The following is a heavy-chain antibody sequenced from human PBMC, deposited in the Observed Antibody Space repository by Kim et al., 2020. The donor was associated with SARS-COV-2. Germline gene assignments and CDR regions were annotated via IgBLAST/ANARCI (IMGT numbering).Heavy chain of an antibody. Sequence: KGRVTITRDNAKNSLYLQMNSLRAEDTAVYYCARDAITMVRGVKYYGMDVWGQGTTVTVSS. V-gene: IGHV3-7*04. J-gene: IGHJ6*02. D-gene: IGHD3-10*01. CDR3: ARDAITMVRGVKYYGMDV.